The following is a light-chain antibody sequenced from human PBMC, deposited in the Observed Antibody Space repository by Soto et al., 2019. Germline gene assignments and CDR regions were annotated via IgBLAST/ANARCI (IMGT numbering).Light chain of an antibody. CDR1: QSVSSN. V-gene: IGKV3-15*01. Sequence: EIVVTQSPATLSVSPGERATLSCRASQSVSSNLAWYQQKPGQAPRLLIYGASTRATGIPARFSGSGSGTEFTLTISSLQSEDFAVYYCQKYNNWPTLGQGTKV. J-gene: IGKJ1*01. CDR2: GAS. CDR3: QKYNNWPT.